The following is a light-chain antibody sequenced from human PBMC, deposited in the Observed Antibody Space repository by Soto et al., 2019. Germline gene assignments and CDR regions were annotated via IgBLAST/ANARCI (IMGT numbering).Light chain of an antibody. CDR3: SSYTSSSTVV. CDR1: SSDVGGSNY. J-gene: IGLJ2*01. CDR2: EVS. V-gene: IGLV2-14*01. Sequence: QSVLTQPASVSGSPGQSITISCTGTSSDVGGSNYVSWYQQHPGKAPRLMIYEVSTRPSGISKRCSASKSGNTASLTISGLRAEDEADYYCSSYTSSSTVVFGGGTKVTVL.